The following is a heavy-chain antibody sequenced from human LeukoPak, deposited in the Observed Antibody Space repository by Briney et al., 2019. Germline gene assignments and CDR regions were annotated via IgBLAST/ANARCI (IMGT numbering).Heavy chain of an antibody. CDR2: MNPNSGNT. Sequence: GASVKVSCKASGYTFTSYDINWVRQATGQGLEWMGWMNPNSGNTGYAQKFQGRVTMTRNTSISTAYMELSSLRSEDTAVYYCARGVYGDSIYYYYYMDVWGQGTTVTVSS. J-gene: IGHJ6*03. V-gene: IGHV1-8*01. CDR1: GYTFTSYD. CDR3: ARGVYGDSIYYYYYMDV. D-gene: IGHD4-17*01.